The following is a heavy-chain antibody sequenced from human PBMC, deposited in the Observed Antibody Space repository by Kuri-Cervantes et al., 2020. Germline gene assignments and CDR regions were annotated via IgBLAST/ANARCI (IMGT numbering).Heavy chain of an antibody. J-gene: IGHJ4*02. D-gene: IGHD6-13*01. CDR1: GFTFDDYA. V-gene: IGHV3-9*01. Sequence: SLKISCAASGFTFDDYAMHWVRQAPGKGLEWVSGISWNSGSIGYADSVKGRFTISRDNAKNSLYLQMNSLRAEDTAAYYCAREADGSSWYVGIDYWGQGTLVTVSS. CDR3: AREADGSSWYVGIDY. CDR2: ISWNSGSI.